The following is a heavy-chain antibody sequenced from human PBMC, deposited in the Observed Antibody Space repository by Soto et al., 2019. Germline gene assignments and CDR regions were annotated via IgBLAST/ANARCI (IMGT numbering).Heavy chain of an antibody. Sequence: QVQLQESGPGLVKPSQTLSLTCTVSGGSISSGGYYWSWIRQHPGKGLEWIGYIYYSGSTYYNPSLKSRVTISVDTSKNQFSLKLSSVTAADTAVYYCARYLPSSFKRFWLEPPMDNAFDIWGQGTMVTVSS. J-gene: IGHJ3*02. D-gene: IGHD1-1*01. V-gene: IGHV4-31*03. CDR2: IYYSGST. CDR1: GGSISSGGYY. CDR3: ARYLPSSFKRFWLEPPMDNAFDI.